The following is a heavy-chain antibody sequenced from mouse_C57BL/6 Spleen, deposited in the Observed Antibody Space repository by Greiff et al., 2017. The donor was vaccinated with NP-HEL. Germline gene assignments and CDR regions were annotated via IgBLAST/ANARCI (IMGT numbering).Heavy chain of an antibody. CDR2: IYPGDGDT. J-gene: IGHJ4*01. CDR3: ARGYYSNYYAMDY. Sequence: QVQLQQSGPELVKPGASVKISCKASGYAFSSSWMNWVKQRPGKGLEWIGRIYPGDGDTNYNGKFKGKATLTADKSSSTAYMQLSSLTSEDSAVYFCARGYYSNYYAMDYWGQGTSVTVSS. D-gene: IGHD2-5*01. CDR1: GYAFSSSW. V-gene: IGHV1-82*01.